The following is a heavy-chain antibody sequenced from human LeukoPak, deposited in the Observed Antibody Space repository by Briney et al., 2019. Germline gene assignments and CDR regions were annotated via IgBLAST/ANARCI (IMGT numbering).Heavy chain of an antibody. V-gene: IGHV1-46*01. J-gene: IGHJ6*03. CDR1: GYTCTSYY. CDR3: ARRYYDILTGYPPGYMDV. D-gene: IGHD3-9*01. Sequence: ASVKVSCKASGYTCTSYYMHWVRQAPGQGLEWMGIINPSGGSTSYAQKFQGRVTMTRDTSTSTVYMELSSLRSEDTAVYYCARRYYDILTGYPPGYMDVWGKGTTVTVSS. CDR2: INPSGGST.